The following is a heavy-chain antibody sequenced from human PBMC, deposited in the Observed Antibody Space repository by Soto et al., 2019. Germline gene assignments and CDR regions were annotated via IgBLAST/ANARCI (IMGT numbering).Heavy chain of an antibody. CDR3: AKPIVLYDTSGPRAFDI. CDR2: ISYDGVKN. J-gene: IGHJ3*02. V-gene: IGHV3-30*18. CDR1: GFIFSNFE. Sequence: GGSLRLSCAASGFIFSNFEMHWVRQAPGEGLEWLAVISYDGVKNYYADSVKGRFTISRDDSKNTLYLLMNTLRGDDTAVYFCAKPIVLYDTSGPRAFDILGQGTMVTVS. D-gene: IGHD3-22*01.